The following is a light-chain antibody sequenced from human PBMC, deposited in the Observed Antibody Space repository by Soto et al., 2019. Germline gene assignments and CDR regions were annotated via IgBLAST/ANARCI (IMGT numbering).Light chain of an antibody. Sequence: DIVLTQSPGTLSLSPGERATLSCRASQSVSSNLAWYQQKPGKAPRLLVYGASTRATGIPDRFSGSGSGTDFTLTISRLEPEDFAVYYCHQYGGSPGTLGQGTKVDIK. CDR2: GAS. CDR1: QSVSSN. V-gene: IGKV3-20*01. CDR3: HQYGGSPGT. J-gene: IGKJ1*01.